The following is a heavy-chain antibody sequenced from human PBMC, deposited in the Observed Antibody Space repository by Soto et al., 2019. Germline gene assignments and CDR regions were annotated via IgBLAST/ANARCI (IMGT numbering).Heavy chain of an antibody. D-gene: IGHD2-21*01. V-gene: IGHV3-11*01. CDR3: ARDLRAFGVASRFDP. Sequence: QVHLVQSGGGRVKPGGSLRLSCEASGLSFRDFYMAWIRQAPGKGLEWVAFIGPSDTGIYYAESVKGRFTISRDNAKDSLFLQMKSLKGEDTAIYYCARDLRAFGVASRFDPWGQGTLVTVSS. CDR2: IGPSDTGI. CDR1: GLSFRDFY. J-gene: IGHJ5*02.